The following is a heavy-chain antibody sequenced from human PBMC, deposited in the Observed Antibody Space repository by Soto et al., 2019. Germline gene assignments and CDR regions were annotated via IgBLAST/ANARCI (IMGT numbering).Heavy chain of an antibody. CDR2: IIPIFGTA. CDR1: GGTFSSYA. Sequence: SVKVSCKASGGTFSSYAISWVRQAPGQGLEWMGGIIPIFGTANYAQKFQGRVTITADESTSTAYMELSSLRSEDTAVYYRARSNTYYYDSAGGPVGYFDYWGQGTLVTVSS. V-gene: IGHV1-69*13. CDR3: ARSNTYYYDSAGGPVGYFDY. D-gene: IGHD3-22*01. J-gene: IGHJ4*02.